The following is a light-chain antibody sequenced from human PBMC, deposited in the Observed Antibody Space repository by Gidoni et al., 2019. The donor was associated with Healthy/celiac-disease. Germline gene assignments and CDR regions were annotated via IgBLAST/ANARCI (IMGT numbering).Light chain of an antibody. CDR2: DAS. V-gene: IGKV3-11*01. CDR3: QQRSNWPPYT. CDR1: QSVSSY. J-gene: IGKJ2*01. Sequence: DIVFTHSPATLSLSPGERATLSCRASQSVSSYLAWYQQKPGQAPRLLIYDASNRATGIPARFSGSGSGTDFTLTISSIEPEDFAVYYCQQRSNWPPYTFGQGTKLEIK.